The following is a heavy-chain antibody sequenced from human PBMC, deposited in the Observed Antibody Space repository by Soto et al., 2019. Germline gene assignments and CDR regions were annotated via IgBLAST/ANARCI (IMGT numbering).Heavy chain of an antibody. CDR3: AIRNGSGSYYVDY. CDR2: IYYSGST. CDR1: GGSISSGGYY. D-gene: IGHD3-10*01. Sequence: QVQLQESGPELVKPSQTLSLTCTVSGGSISSGGYYWSWIRQHPGKGLEWIGYIYYSGSTYYNPSLKSRVTISVDTSKNQFSLKLSSVTAADTAVYYCAIRNGSGSYYVDYWGQGTLVTVSS. J-gene: IGHJ4*02. V-gene: IGHV4-31*03.